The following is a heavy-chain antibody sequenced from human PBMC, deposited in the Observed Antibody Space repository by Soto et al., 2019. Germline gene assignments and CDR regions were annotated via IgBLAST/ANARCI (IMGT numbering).Heavy chain of an antibody. CDR3: ARYDLGYCTNGVCYPSFDY. CDR2: IYYSGGT. V-gene: IGHV4-59*08. J-gene: IGHJ4*02. Sequence: SETLSLTCTVSGGSISSYYWSWIRQPPGKGLEWIGYIYYSGGTNYNPSLKSRVTISVDTSKNQFSLKLSSVTVADTAVYYCARYDLGYCTNGVCYPSFDYWGQGTLVTVSS. CDR1: GGSISSYY. D-gene: IGHD2-8*01.